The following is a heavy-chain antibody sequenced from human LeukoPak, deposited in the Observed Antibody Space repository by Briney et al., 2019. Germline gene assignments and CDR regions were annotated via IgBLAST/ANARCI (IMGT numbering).Heavy chain of an antibody. Sequence: SETLSLTCTVSGGSISSSSYYWGWIRQPPGKRLEWIGSIYYSKSTYYNPSLKSRVTISVDTSKNQFSLTLSSVTAADTAVYFCARGTGYSYGYRFDYWGQGTLVTVSS. CDR1: GGSISSSSYY. V-gene: IGHV4-39*07. CDR2: IYYSKST. CDR3: ARGTGYSYGYRFDY. J-gene: IGHJ4*02. D-gene: IGHD5-18*01.